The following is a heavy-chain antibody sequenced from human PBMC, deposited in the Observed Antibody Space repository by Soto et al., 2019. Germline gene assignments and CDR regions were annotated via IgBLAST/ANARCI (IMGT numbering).Heavy chain of an antibody. CDR1: GGTFSNHV. Sequence: QVQLVQSAAEVKRPGSSVKVSCKASGGTFSNHVINWVRQAPGQGLEWMGEIIPIFGTTNSARDFQGRVTITADETTTTAYMELSSLRSEDTAVYYCATYQTRVGTYGGNSLDYWGQGTLVTVSS. J-gene: IGHJ4*02. CDR2: IIPIFGTT. V-gene: IGHV1-69*12. D-gene: IGHD4-17*01. CDR3: ATYQTRVGTYGGNSLDY.